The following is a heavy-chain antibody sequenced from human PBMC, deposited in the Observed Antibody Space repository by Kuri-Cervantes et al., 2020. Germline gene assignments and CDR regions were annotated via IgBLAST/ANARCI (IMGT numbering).Heavy chain of an antibody. CDR2: ISYDGISK. CDR1: GFTFSSYA. J-gene: IGHJ3*02. CDR3: AREKAYCGGDCYSSGAFDI. D-gene: IGHD2-21*02. Sequence: GGSLRLSCAASGFTFSSYAMHWVRQAPGKGLEWVAVISYDGISKRYGDSVKGRFNISRDTSKNTLYLQLHSLRPEDTAVYYCAREKAYCGGDCYSSGAFDIWGQGTMVTVSS. V-gene: IGHV3-30*04.